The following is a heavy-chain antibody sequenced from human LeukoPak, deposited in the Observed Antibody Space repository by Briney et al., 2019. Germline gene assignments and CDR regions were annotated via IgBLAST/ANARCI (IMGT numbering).Heavy chain of an antibody. J-gene: IGHJ4*02. CDR2: ISRGGSTI. D-gene: IGHD3-10*01. V-gene: IGHV3-11*04. Sequence: GGSLRLSCAASGFIFSDSYMSWIRQAPGKGLEWVSYISRGGSTIYYADSVKGRFTISRDNAKNSLYLQMDSLRAEDTAVYYCARDWVHYYGSGSFHWGQGTLVTVSS. CDR3: ARDWVHYYGSGSFH. CDR1: GFIFSDSY.